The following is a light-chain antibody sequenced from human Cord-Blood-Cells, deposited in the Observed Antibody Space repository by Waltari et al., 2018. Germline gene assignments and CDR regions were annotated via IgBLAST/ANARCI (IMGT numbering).Light chain of an antibody. CDR1: SSDVGGYNS. Sequence: QSALTQPPPAPGSPGQSVTISCTGTSSDVGGYNSVSWYHQHPGKATKLMIYEVSKRPSGVSDRFSSSKSGNTASLTVAGLQAEDEADYYCSSYAGSNNYVFGTGTKVTVL. CDR3: SSYAGSNNYV. CDR2: EVS. V-gene: IGLV2-8*01. J-gene: IGLJ1*01.